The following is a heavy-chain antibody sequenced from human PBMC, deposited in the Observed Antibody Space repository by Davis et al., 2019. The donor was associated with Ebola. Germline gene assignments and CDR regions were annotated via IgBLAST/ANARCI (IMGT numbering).Heavy chain of an antibody. D-gene: IGHD3-22*01. CDR3: ARFIPSYSGYPSLDAFDI. J-gene: IGHJ3*02. CDR1: GGSVSSGSYY. CDR2: IYYSGST. V-gene: IGHV4-61*01. Sequence: PSETLSLTCTVSGGSVSSGSYYWSWIRQPPGKGLEWIGYIYYSGSTNYNPSLKSRVTISVDTSKNQFSLKLSSVTAADTAVYYCARFIPSYSGYPSLDAFDIWGQGTMVTVSS.